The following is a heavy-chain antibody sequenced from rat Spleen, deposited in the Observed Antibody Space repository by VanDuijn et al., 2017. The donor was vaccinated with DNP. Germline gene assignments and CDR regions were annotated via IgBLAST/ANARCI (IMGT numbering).Heavy chain of an antibody. CDR1: GFTFSNYD. CDR3: TREGTGTGYFDY. V-gene: IGHV5-25*01. J-gene: IGHJ2*01. D-gene: IGHD5-1*01. CDR2: ITTGGGYT. Sequence: EVQLVESGGGLVQPGRSLKLSCAASGFTFSNYDMAWVRQAPAKGLEWVASITTGGGYTYYRDSVKGRFTISRDDATSTLYLQMNSLRSEDTATYYCTREGTGTGYFDYWGQGVMVTVSS.